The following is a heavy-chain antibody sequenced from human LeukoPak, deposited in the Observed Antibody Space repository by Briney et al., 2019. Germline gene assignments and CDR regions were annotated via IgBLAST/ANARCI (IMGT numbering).Heavy chain of an antibody. CDR2: ISYDGSNK. CDR1: GFTFSSYA. CDR3: ARDQSHYDILTRHYNYYYGMDD. J-gene: IGHJ6*02. Sequence: GGSLRLSCAASGFTFSSYAMHWVRQAPGKGLEWVAVISYDGSNKYYADSVKGRFTISRDNSKNTLYLQMNSLRAEDTAVYYCARDQSHYDILTRHYNYYYGMDDWGQGTTVTVSS. V-gene: IGHV3-30*04. D-gene: IGHD3-9*01.